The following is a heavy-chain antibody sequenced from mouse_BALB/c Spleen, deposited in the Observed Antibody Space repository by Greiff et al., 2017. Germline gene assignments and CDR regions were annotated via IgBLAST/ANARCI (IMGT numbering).Heavy chain of an antibody. CDR3: TRLGPYGNYGWFAY. J-gene: IGHJ3*01. CDR1: GYSFTSYW. V-gene: IGHV1-5*01. Sequence: EVQLQQSGTVLARPGASVKMSCKASGYSFTSYWMHWVKQRPGQGLEWIGAIYPGNSDTSYNQKFKGKAKLTAVTSASTAYMELSSLTNEDSAVYYCTRLGPYGNYGWFAYWGQGTLVTVSA. CDR2: IYPGNSDT. D-gene: IGHD2-1*01.